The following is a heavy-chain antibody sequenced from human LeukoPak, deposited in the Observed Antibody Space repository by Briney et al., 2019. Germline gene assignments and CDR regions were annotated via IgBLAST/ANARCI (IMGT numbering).Heavy chain of an antibody. CDR3: ARDRREYSGNYFDY. Sequence: GGSLRLSWAAAGFTVSSNYMSWVRQAPGKGLEWVSVIYIGGSTYYADSVKGRFTISRDNSKNTLYLQMNSLRAENTAVYYCARDRREYSGNYFDYWGQGTLVTVSS. V-gene: IGHV3-53*01. D-gene: IGHD1-26*01. CDR2: IYIGGST. CDR1: GFTVSSNY. J-gene: IGHJ4*02.